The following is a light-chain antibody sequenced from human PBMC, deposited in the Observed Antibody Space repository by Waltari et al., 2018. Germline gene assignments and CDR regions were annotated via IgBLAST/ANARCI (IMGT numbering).Light chain of an antibody. CDR3: AAWDDSLSGLV. J-gene: IGLJ2*01. V-gene: IGLV1-47*01. CDR2: KNN. Sequence: QSVLTQQPSASGTPGQRVTISCSGSSSNIGSNSVYWDQQLPGTAPQLLIYKNNQRPSGVPYRFSGPKSGTSASLAISGLRSEDEADYYCAAWDDSLSGLVFGGGTKLTVL. CDR1: SSNIGSNS.